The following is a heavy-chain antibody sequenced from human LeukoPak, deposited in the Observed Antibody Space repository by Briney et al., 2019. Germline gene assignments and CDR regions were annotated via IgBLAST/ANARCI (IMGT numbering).Heavy chain of an antibody. V-gene: IGHV4-31*03. J-gene: IGHJ6*02. Sequence: SETLSLTCSVSGGSISSGGYYWSWIRQHPGKGLEWIWYIYYSGSTYDNPSLKSRVTISVDTSKNQFSLKLSSVTAADTAVYYCARESVAVAGTYYYGMDVWGQGTTVTVSS. CDR2: IYYSGST. CDR1: GGSISSGGYY. D-gene: IGHD6-19*01. CDR3: ARESVAVAGTYYYGMDV.